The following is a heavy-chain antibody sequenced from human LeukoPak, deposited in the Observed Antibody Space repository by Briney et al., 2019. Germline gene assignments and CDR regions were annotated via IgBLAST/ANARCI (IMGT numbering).Heavy chain of an antibody. Sequence: SQTLSLTCTVSGGSISSGDYYWSWIRQPPGKGLRWIGYIYYSGSTYYNPSLKSRVTISVDTSKNQFSLKLSSVTAADTAVYYCARLIVGATAPVDYWGQGTLVTVSS. D-gene: IGHD1-26*01. J-gene: IGHJ4*02. V-gene: IGHV4-30-4*08. CDR3: ARLIVGATAPVDY. CDR2: IYYSGST. CDR1: GGSISSGDYY.